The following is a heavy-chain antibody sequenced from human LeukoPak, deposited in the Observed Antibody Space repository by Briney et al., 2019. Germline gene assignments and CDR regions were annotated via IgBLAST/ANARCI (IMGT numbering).Heavy chain of an antibody. CDR3: ARAVYYYDSSGYSYHAFDI. Sequence: PSETLSLTCTVSGGSISSGSYYWSWIRQPAGKGLEWIGRIYTSGSTNYNPSLKSRVTISVDTSKNQFSLKLSSVTAADTAVYYCARAVYYYDSSGYSYHAFDIWGQGTMVTVSS. CDR1: GGSISSGSYY. V-gene: IGHV4-61*02. D-gene: IGHD3-22*01. J-gene: IGHJ3*02. CDR2: IYTSGST.